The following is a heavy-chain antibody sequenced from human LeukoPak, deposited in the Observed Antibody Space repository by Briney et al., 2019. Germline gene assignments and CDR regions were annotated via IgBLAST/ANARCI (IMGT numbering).Heavy chain of an antibody. CDR3: ARDRSPGY. CDR2: VNSQGSAT. D-gene: IGHD2-8*02. V-gene: IGHV3-74*01. Sequence: PGGSLRLSCAASGFIFSNYWMHWVRQAPGKGLVWVSRVNSQGSATSYTDSVKGRFTISRDNAKDELYLEMNSLRVEDTAVYYCARDRSPGYWGQGTLVTVSS. CDR1: GFIFSNYW. J-gene: IGHJ4*02.